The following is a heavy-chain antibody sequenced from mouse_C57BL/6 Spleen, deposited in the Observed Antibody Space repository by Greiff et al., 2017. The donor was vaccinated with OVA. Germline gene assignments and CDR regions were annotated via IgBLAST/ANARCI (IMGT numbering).Heavy chain of an antibody. Sequence: EVKLVESGAELVRPGASVKLSCTASGFNIKDDYMHWVKQRPEQGLEWIGWIDPENGDTEYASKFQGKATITADTSSNTAYLQLSSLTSEDTAVYYCTIYYAMDYWGQGTSVAVSS. V-gene: IGHV14-4*01. J-gene: IGHJ4*01. CDR2: IDPENGDT. CDR3: TIYYAMDY. CDR1: GFNIKDDY.